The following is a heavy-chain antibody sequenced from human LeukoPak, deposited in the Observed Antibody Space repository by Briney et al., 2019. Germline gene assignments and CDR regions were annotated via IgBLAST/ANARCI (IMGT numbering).Heavy chain of an antibody. CDR1: GGSISSGSYF. V-gene: IGHV4-61*02. CDR3: AVPRYCSGGSCYQGFDY. D-gene: IGHD2-15*01. CDR2: IYTSGGT. J-gene: IGHJ4*02. Sequence: SETLSLTCTVSGGSISSGSYFWSWIRQPAGKGLEWIGRIYTSGGTNYNPSLKSRVTISVDTSKNQFSLKLSSVTAADTAVYYCAVPRYCSGGSCYQGFDYWGQGTLVTVSS.